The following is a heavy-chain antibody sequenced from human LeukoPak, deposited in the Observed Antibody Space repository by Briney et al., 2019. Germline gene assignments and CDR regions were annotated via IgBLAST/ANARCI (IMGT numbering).Heavy chain of an antibody. V-gene: IGHV5-51*01. CDR2: IYPGDSDT. CDR3: ARLGDYSSSDRVVDY. J-gene: IGHJ4*02. CDR1: GYSFTSYW. Sequence: GESLKISCKGSGYSFTSYWIGWVRPMPGKGLEWMGIIYPGDSDTRYSPSFQGQVTISADKSISTAYLQWSSLKASDTAMYYCARLGDYSSSDRVVDYWGQGTLVTVSS. D-gene: IGHD6-6*01.